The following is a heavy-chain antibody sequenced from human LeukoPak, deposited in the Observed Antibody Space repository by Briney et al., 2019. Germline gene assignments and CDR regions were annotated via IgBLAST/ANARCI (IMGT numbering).Heavy chain of an antibody. D-gene: IGHD3-22*01. CDR2: IYYSGST. V-gene: IGHV4-30-4*01. Sequence: PSETLSLTCTVSGGSISSGDYYWSWLRQPPGKGLEWIGYIYYSGSTYYNPSLKSRVTISVDTSKNQFSLKLSSVTAADTAVYYCARSPRLLHGVDIWGQGTMVTVSS. CDR3: ARSPRLLHGVDI. J-gene: IGHJ3*02. CDR1: GGSISSGDYY.